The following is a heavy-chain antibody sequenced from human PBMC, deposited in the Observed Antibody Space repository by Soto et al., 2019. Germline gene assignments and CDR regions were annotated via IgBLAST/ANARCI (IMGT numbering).Heavy chain of an antibody. CDR1: GYTFTGYA. J-gene: IGHJ4*02. Sequence: QVQLVQSGAEEKKPGASVKVSCKASGYTFTGYAMHWVRQAPGQRLEWMGWINAGNGNTKYSQKFQGRVTITRDTSASTAYMELSSLRSEYTAVYYSARAVAVPADFDYWGQGTLVTVSS. D-gene: IGHD6-19*01. CDR3: ARAVAVPADFDY. V-gene: IGHV1-3*05. CDR2: INAGNGNT.